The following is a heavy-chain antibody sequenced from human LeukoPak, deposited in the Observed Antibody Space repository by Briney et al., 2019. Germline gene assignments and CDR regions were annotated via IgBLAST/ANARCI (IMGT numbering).Heavy chain of an antibody. J-gene: IGHJ4*02. Sequence: PGGSLRLSCAASGFTFSTYSMNWVRQAPGKGLEWVPSISSGSSYIYYADSVKGRFTISRDNAKNSLYLQMNSLRAEDTAVYYCARETPGGEWLLFDYWGQGTLVTVSS. CDR3: ARETPGGEWLLFDY. D-gene: IGHD3-3*01. CDR2: ISSGSSYI. V-gene: IGHV3-21*01. CDR1: GFTFSTYS.